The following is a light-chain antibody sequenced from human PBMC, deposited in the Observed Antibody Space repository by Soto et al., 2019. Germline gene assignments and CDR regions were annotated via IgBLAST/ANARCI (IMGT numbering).Light chain of an antibody. V-gene: IGLV2-14*03. J-gene: IGLJ1*01. Sequence: QSVLTQPASVSGSPGQSITISCSGTSSDVGGYNYVFWYQHHPGKAPKLMIYDVSNRPSGVSNRFSGSKSGNTASLTISGLQAEDEADYYCSSYTRSSTYVFGTGPRPPS. CDR2: DVS. CDR1: SSDVGGYNY. CDR3: SSYTRSSTYV.